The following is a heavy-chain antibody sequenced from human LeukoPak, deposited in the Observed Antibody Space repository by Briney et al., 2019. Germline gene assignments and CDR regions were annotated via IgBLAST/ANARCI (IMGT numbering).Heavy chain of an antibody. CDR3: ARDRAYDFWSGYSYYFDY. CDR2: ISYDGSNK. CDR1: GFTFSSYA. V-gene: IGHV3-30*01. D-gene: IGHD3-3*01. Sequence: GGSLRLSCAASGFTFSSYAMHWVRQAPGKGLEWVAVISYDGSNKYYADSVKGRCTISRDNSKNTMYPQMNSLRADDTAVYYSARDRAYDFWSGYSYYFDYWGQGTLVTVSS. J-gene: IGHJ4*02.